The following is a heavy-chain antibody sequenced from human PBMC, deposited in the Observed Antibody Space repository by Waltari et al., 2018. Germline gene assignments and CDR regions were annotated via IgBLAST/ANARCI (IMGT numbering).Heavy chain of an antibody. J-gene: IGHJ4*02. D-gene: IGHD2-2*01. CDR1: GGSISSSSYY. Sequence: QLQLQESGPGLVKPSETLSLTCTVSGGSISSSSYYWGWIRQPPGKGLEWIGSIYYSGSTDDNPSLKSRVTISVDTSKNQFSLKLSSVTAADTAVYYCAREGRAYCSSTSCTFDYWGQGTLVTVSS. V-gene: IGHV4-39*01. CDR3: AREGRAYCSSTSCTFDY. CDR2: IYYSGST.